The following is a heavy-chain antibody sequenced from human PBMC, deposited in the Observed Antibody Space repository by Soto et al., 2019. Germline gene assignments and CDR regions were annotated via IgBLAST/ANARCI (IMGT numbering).Heavy chain of an antibody. V-gene: IGHV3-15*01. CDR2: IKSKTDGGTT. J-gene: IGHJ3*02. CDR3: TTKGRGWSPRFAFDI. CDR1: GFTFSNAW. D-gene: IGHD6-19*01. Sequence: GGSLRLSCAASGFTFSNAWMSWVRQAPGKGLEWVGRIKSKTDGGTTDYAAPVKGRFTISRDDSKNTLYLQMNSLKTEDTAVYYCTTKGRGWSPRFAFDIWGQGTMVTVSS.